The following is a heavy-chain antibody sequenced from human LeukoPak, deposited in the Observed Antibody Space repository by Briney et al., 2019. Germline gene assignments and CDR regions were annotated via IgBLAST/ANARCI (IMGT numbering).Heavy chain of an antibody. Sequence: PSETLSLTCTVSGGSISSSSYYWGWIRQPPGKGLEWIGSIYYSGSTYYNPSLKSRVTISVDTSKNQFSLKLSSVTAADTAVYYCARRGIRFRTPPFDYWGQGTLVTVSS. CDR2: IYYSGST. J-gene: IGHJ4*02. V-gene: IGHV4-39*01. CDR3: ARRGIRFRTPPFDY. CDR1: GGSISSSSYY. D-gene: IGHD1-14*01.